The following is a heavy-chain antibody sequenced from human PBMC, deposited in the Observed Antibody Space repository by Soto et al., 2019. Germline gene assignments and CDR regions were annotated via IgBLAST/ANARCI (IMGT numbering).Heavy chain of an antibody. CDR2: INPNSGGT. Sequence: GASVKVSCKASGYTFSGFYMHWVRQAPGQGLAWMGWINPNSGGTKSAEKFQGRVTMTRDTSISTAYMELSRLTSDDTAVYYCASAAVTGTAGLDFWGQGTQVTVSS. V-gene: IGHV1-2*02. J-gene: IGHJ4*02. D-gene: IGHD6-19*01. CDR3: ASAAVTGTAGLDF. CDR1: GYTFSGFY.